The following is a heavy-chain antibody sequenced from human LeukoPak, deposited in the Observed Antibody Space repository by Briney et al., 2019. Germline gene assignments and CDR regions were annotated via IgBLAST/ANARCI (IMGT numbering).Heavy chain of an antibody. CDR3: ARGVAMVRGVIITSPYGMDV. J-gene: IGHJ6*04. CDR2: IDPSDSYT. Sequence: GESLKISCKGSGYSFTSYRISWVRQMPGKGLEWMGRIDPSDSYTNYSPSFQGHVTISADKSISTAYLQWSSLKASDTAMYYCARGVAMVRGVIITSPYGMDVWGKGTTVTVSS. D-gene: IGHD3-10*01. V-gene: IGHV5-10-1*01. CDR1: GYSFTSYR.